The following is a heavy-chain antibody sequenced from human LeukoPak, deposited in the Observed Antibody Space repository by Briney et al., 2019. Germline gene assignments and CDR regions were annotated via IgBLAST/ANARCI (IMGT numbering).Heavy chain of an antibody. V-gene: IGHV1-69*01. CDR1: GGTFSKYS. CDR3: ARGHLDGSGSYYSEYFQH. Sequence: SVKVSRTASGGTFSKYSISWVRQRPGQGLEWMGGITPLFGTANYAQKFQGRVTITADESASTAYMELRSLRSDDTAVYYCARGHLDGSGSYYSEYFQHWGQGTLVTVSS. D-gene: IGHD1-26*01. CDR2: ITPLFGTA. J-gene: IGHJ1*01.